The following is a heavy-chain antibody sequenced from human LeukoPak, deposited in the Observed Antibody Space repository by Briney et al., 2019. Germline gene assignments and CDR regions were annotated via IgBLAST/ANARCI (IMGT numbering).Heavy chain of an antibody. V-gene: IGHV1-18*01. D-gene: IGHD3-22*01. CDR1: GYTFTSYG. CDR2: ISAYNGNT. J-gene: IGHJ5*02. CDR3: ARTAVVVISNWFDP. Sequence: PGASVNVSCKAPGYTFTSYGISWVRQAPGQGLEWMGWISAYNGNTDYAQKLQGRVTMTTDTSTSTAYMELRSLRSDDTAVYYCARTAVVVISNWFDPWGQGTLVTVSS.